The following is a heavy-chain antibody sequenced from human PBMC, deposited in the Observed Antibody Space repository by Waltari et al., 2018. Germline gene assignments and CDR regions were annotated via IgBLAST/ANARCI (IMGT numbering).Heavy chain of an antibody. CDR1: GFTFSSAA. CDR2: ISHDGNNK. V-gene: IGHV3-30*01. CDR3: ARTAECYDIDCYRHFDY. D-gene: IGHD2-21*02. J-gene: IGHJ4*02. Sequence: QVQLVESGGGVVQPGTSLRLSCAASGFTFSSAAMHWVRHAPGKGPEWVAIISHDGNNKDYADSVKGRFTISRDNSMDTIYLQMNSLRAEDTAVYFCARTAECYDIDCYRHFDYWGQGTLVTVSS.